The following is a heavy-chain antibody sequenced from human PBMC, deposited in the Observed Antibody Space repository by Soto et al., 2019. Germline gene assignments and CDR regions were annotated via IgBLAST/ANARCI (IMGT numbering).Heavy chain of an antibody. CDR3: AATGYGTQH. CDR1: GYMFTGYY. V-gene: IGHV1-18*04. Sequence: GASVKVSCKASGYMFTGYYMHWVRQAPGQGLEWMGWISAYNGNTNYAQKLQGRVTMTTDTSTSTAYMELRSLRSDDTAVYYCAATGYGTQHWGQGTLVTVSS. D-gene: IGHD5-18*01. J-gene: IGHJ1*01. CDR2: ISAYNGNT.